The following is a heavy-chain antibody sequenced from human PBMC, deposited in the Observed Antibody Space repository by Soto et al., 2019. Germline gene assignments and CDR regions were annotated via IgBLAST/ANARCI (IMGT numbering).Heavy chain of an antibody. V-gene: IGHV4-59*01. CDR1: GGSISSYY. Sequence: SETLSLTCTVSGGSISSYYWSWIRQPPGKGLEWIGYIHYSGSTNYNPSLKSRVTISVDTSKNQFSLKLSSVTAADTAVYYCARGTPLRYFDWLLRVNAFDIWGQGTMVTVSS. D-gene: IGHD3-9*01. J-gene: IGHJ3*02. CDR3: ARGTPLRYFDWLLRVNAFDI. CDR2: IHYSGST.